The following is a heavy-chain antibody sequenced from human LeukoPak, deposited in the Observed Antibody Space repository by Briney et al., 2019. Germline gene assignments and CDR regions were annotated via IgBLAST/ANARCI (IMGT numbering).Heavy chain of an antibody. CDR1: GFTFSNSW. CDR3: TTYDYRNLRIDY. Sequence: PGGSLRLSCAASGFTFSNSWMSWVRQAPGKGLEWVGRIKSKTDGGTTDYAAPGRGSITISSDDSKNTLQLHMHSLKTEDTAVYYCTTYDYRNLRIDYWGQGTLVPVSS. J-gene: IGHJ4*02. CDR2: IKSKTDGGTT. D-gene: IGHD4-11*01. V-gene: IGHV3-15*01.